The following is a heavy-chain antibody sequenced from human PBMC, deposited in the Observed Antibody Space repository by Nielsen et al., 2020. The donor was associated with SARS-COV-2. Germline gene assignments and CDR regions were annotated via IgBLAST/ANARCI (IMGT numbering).Heavy chain of an antibody. V-gene: IGHV4-31*03. Sequence: SETLSLTCTVSGGSISSGGYYWTWIRQHPGKGLEWIGYIYYSGSTYYNPSLKSRVTISVDTSKNQFSLKLSSVTAADTAVYYCARGGHRELYVPYYYGMDVWGQGTTVTVSS. CDR1: GGSISSGGYY. J-gene: IGHJ6*02. CDR3: ARGGHRELYVPYYYGMDV. D-gene: IGHD1-26*01. CDR2: IYYSGST.